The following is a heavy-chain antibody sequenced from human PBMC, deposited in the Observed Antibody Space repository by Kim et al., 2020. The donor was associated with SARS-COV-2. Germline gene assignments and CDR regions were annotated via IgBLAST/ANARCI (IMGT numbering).Heavy chain of an antibody. Sequence: ASVKVSCKASGYSFTGYYLHWVRRAPGQGLEWMGRINPDSGGTNYAQKFQGRVTMTRDTSISTAFMELTGLRSDDTAVYYCARVYSTIENYWGQGTLVTV. CDR3: ARVYSTIENY. J-gene: IGHJ4*02. D-gene: IGHD3-3*01. V-gene: IGHV1-2*06. CDR1: GYSFTGYY. CDR2: INPDSGGT.